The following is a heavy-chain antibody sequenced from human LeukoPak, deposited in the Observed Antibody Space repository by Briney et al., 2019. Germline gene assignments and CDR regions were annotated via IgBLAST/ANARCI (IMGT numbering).Heavy chain of an antibody. CDR2: IHSRGTT. Sequence: ETLSLTCIVSGGSIDTYYWSWVRQTAGKGLEWIGRIHSRGTTHSNPSLKSRLIMSLDTSKNQIYLNLNSVTAADTAVYYCARDQFWGISGNRWSYDPFDIWGQGTMVTVSS. J-gene: IGHJ3*02. V-gene: IGHV4-4*07. CDR1: GGSIDTYY. CDR3: ARDQFWGISGNRWSYDPFDI. D-gene: IGHD3-10*01.